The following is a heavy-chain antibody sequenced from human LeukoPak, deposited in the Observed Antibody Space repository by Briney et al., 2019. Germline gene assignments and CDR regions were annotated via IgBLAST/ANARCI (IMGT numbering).Heavy chain of an antibody. D-gene: IGHD6-19*01. CDR2: IYYSGST. CDR1: GGSISSGGYY. J-gene: IGHJ4*02. CDR3: ARAIAVAGSTDY. Sequence: KPSQTLSLTCTVSGGSISSGGYYWSWIRQHPGKGLEWIGYIYYSGSTYYNPSLKSRVAISVDTSKNQFSLKLSSVTAADTAVYYCARAIAVAGSTDYWGQGTLVTVSS. V-gene: IGHV4-31*03.